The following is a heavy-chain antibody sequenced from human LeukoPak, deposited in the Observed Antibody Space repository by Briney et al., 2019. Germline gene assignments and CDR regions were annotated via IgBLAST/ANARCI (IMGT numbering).Heavy chain of an antibody. CDR3: ARAHSYSYGDFNWFDP. Sequence: SETLSLTCTVSGGSISSGDYYWSWIRQPPGKGLEWIGEINHSGSTNYNPSLKSRVTISVDTSKNQFSLKLSSVTAADTAVYYCARAHSYSYGDFNWFDPWGQGTLVTVSS. CDR1: GGSISSGDYY. J-gene: IGHJ5*02. V-gene: IGHV4-39*07. CDR2: INHSGST. D-gene: IGHD5-18*01.